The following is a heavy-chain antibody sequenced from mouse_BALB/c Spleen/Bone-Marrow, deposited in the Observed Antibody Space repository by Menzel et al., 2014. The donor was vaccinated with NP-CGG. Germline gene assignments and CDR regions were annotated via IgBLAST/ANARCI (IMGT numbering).Heavy chain of an antibody. J-gene: IGHJ3*01. CDR3: ERGYVSSSCFAY. CDR2: INVNGDTT. CDR1: GFTFSSYG. V-gene: IGHV5-6-3*01. Sequence: EVQRVESGGGLVQPGGSLKLSCAASGFTFSSYGMSWVRQTPDKRLEMIATINVNGDTTYHPDSVKGRFTISRDNVKNPLYLKMRSLKSEHTAFYYWERGYVSSSCFAYWGQGALATLP.